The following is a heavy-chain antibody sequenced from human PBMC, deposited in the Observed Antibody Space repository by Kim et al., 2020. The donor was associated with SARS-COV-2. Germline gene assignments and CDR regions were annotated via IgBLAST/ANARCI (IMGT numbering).Heavy chain of an antibody. CDR2: IFHSGST. CDR3: ARLGSDSGNYFWFDP. J-gene: IGHJ5*02. D-gene: IGHD1-26*01. CDR1: DGSISSKW. Sequence: SETLSLTCAVSDGSISSKWWTWVRQPPGKGLEWIGEIFHSGSTNYNPSLKSRVTMSVDKPKNQFSLKLSSVTAADTAVYYCARLGSDSGNYFWFDPWGQG. V-gene: IGHV4-4*02.